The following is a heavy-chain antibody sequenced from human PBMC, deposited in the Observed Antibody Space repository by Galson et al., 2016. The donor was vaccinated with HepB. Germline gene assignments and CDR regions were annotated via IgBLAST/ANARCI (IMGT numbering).Heavy chain of an antibody. J-gene: IGHJ5*02. V-gene: IGHV3-74*01. Sequence: SLRRSCAASGFAFSSHWMHWVRLDLGKGLVSVSRINSDGTISHSADSVMGRFTISRDNAKNTLYLPINRLRAEDTAVYFCVRDHSVVPTTAYNWFDPWGRGTLVTVSS. CDR2: INSDGTIS. D-gene: IGHD4-23*01. CDR3: VRDHSVVPTTAYNWFDP. CDR1: GFAFSSHW.